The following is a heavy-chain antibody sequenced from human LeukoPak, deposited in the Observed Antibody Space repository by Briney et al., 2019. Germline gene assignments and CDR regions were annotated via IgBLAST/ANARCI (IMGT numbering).Heavy chain of an antibody. V-gene: IGHV1-8*01. CDR3: ARGEGSGWTYYYYYGMDV. D-gene: IGHD6-19*01. CDR2: MNPNSGNT. CDR1: GHTFTSYD. Sequence: ASVKVSCKASGHTFTSYDINWVRQATGQGLEWVGWMNPNSGNTGYAQKFQGRVTMTRNTSISTAYMELSSLRSEDTAVYYCARGEGSGWTYYYYYGMDVWGQGTTVTVSS. J-gene: IGHJ6*02.